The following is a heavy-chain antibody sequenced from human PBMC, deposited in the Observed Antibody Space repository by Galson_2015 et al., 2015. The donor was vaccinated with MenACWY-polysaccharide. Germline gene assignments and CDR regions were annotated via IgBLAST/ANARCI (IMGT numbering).Heavy chain of an antibody. D-gene: IGHD3-22*01. Sequence: SLRLSCAASGFTFDDYGMHWVRQAPGKGPEWVSGTSWNSGSIGYADSVKGRFTISRDNAKSSLYLQMDSLRVEDTALYYCAKVRSHDSSGWIDYWGQGTLVTVSS. CDR1: GFTFDDYG. CDR3: AKVRSHDSSGWIDY. V-gene: IGHV3-9*01. J-gene: IGHJ4*02. CDR2: TSWNSGSI.